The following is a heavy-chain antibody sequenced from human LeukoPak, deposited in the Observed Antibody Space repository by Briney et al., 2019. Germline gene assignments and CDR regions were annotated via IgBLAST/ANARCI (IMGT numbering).Heavy chain of an antibody. Sequence: GESLKISCKGSGYSFTSYWIGWVRQMPGKGLEWMGIIYPGDSDTRYSPSFQGQVTISADKSISTAYLQWSSLKASDTAMYYRARSVGSPGYYYYYGMDVWGQGTTVTVSS. J-gene: IGHJ6*02. CDR1: GYSFTSYW. CDR2: IYPGDSDT. CDR3: ARSVGSPGYYYYYGMDV. V-gene: IGHV5-51*01.